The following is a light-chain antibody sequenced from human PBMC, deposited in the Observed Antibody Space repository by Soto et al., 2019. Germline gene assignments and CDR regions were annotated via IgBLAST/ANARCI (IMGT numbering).Light chain of an antibody. CDR1: SSDVGGYNY. Sequence: QSALTQPASVSGSPGQSITISCTGTSSDVGGYNYVSWYQQHPGKAPKLMIYDVSNRPSGVSNRFSGSKSGNTASLTISGLQAEDEADYYCSSYIRSSTLEVFGTGTKVIVL. V-gene: IGLV2-14*01. CDR3: SSYIRSSTLEV. CDR2: DVS. J-gene: IGLJ1*01.